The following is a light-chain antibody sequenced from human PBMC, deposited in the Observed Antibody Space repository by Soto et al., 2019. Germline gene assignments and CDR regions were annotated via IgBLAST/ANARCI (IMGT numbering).Light chain of an antibody. Sequence: ERVMTQSPDTLSVSPGERATLSCRASQSVRTNLAWYQQTPGQAPRLLIYGASTRATGIPDRFRGSGSGTEFTLTISSLQSEDFASCYCQQYDDWPRTFGQGTKVDI. V-gene: IGKV3-15*01. J-gene: IGKJ1*01. CDR1: QSVRTN. CDR3: QQYDDWPRT. CDR2: GAS.